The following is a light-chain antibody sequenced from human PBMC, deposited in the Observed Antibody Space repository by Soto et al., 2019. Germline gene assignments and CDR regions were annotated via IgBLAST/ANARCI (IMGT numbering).Light chain of an antibody. CDR2: TAA. CDR3: QQSNSLPPT. J-gene: IGKJ1*01. V-gene: IGKV1-39*01. CDR1: QSISSN. Sequence: DIPMTQSPSSLSASVGDRVTITCRASQSISSNLNWYQQKPGKAPKLLIYTAASLQSGVPSRFSGSGSATDFTLTIASLQLEDFATYYCQQSNSLPPTFGQGTKVEIK.